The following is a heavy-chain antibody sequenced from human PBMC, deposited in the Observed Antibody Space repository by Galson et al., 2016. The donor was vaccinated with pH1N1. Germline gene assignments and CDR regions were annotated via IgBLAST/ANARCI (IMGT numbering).Heavy chain of an antibody. CDR3: ARGSILFRFGSETSYQAIHYFEF. Sequence: ETLSLTCAVSGASFNRYFWSWLRQSPVKGLEWIGEINHAETANYNPSLTSRVRISVDASKKQLTLTLDSVTAADTAIYYCARGSILFRFGSETSYQAIHYFEFWGHGTPVAVSS. D-gene: IGHD3-16*01. CDR1: GASFNRYF. CDR2: INHAETA. V-gene: IGHV4-34*01. J-gene: IGHJ4*01.